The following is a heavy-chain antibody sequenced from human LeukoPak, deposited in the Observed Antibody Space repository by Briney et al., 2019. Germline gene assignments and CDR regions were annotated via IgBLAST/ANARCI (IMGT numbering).Heavy chain of an antibody. CDR1: GGTFSSYT. D-gene: IGHD5-18*01. CDR3: ARAKTAMVTCFDY. J-gene: IGHJ4*02. CDR2: IIPILGIA. V-gene: IGHV1-69*02. Sequence: SVKVSCKASGGTFSSYTISWVRQAPGQGLEWMGRIIPILGIANYAQKFQGRVTITADKSTSTAYMGLSSLRSEDTAVYYCARAKTAMVTCFDYWGQGTLVTVSS.